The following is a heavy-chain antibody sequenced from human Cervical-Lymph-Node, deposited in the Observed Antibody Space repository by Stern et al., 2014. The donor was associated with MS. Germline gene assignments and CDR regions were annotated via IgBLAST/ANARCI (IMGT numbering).Heavy chain of an antibody. CDR3: ASLVRAYFYDGGDY. CDR1: GFTFTDYY. CDR2: ISSSGGTI. V-gene: IGHV3-11*01. Sequence: VQLVESGGGLVKPGGSLRLSCAASGFTFTDYYMNWIRQAPGKGLEWVSYISSSGGTIYYADSVKGRFTISRDNAKSSLYLQMNNLRDEDTAVYYCASLVRAYFYDGGDYWGQGTLVTVSS. J-gene: IGHJ4*02. D-gene: IGHD3-22*01.